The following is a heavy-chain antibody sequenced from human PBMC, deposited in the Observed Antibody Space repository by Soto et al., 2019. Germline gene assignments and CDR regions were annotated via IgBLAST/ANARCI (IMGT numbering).Heavy chain of an antibody. CDR2: IYHSGST. Sequence: PSETLSLTCAVSAYSISSGYYWGWIRQPPGKGLEWIGSIYHSGSTYYNPSLKSRVTISVDTSKNQFSLKLSSVTAADTAVYYCAIYGFWRVVELGGGYYFDYWGQGTLVTVS. J-gene: IGHJ4*02. D-gene: IGHD3-3*01. CDR1: AYSISSGYY. CDR3: AIYGFWRVVELGGGYYFDY. V-gene: IGHV4-38-2*01.